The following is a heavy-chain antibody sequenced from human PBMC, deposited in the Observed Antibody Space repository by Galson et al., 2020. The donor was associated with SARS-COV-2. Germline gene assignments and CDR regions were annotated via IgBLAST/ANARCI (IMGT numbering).Heavy chain of an antibody. J-gene: IGHJ4*02. Sequence: GGSLRLSCVASGFTFSSYPMHWVRQAPGKGLEWVAFMSYDATSKYYADSVKGRFTISRDNSENTLYLQLDSLRTEDTAVYYCARDYSGYCSGGSCFSPGYWGQGTLVTVSS. CDR3: ARDYSGYCSGGSCFSPGY. CDR1: GFTFSSYP. V-gene: IGHV3-30-3*01. CDR2: MSYDATSK. D-gene: IGHD2-15*01.